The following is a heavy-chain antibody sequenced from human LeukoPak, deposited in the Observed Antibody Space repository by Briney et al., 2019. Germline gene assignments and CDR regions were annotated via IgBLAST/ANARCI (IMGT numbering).Heavy chain of an antibody. CDR2: ISSSSSSI. Sequence: GGALRLSCAASGFTFSSYSMNGVRQAPGRGLEWVSSISSSSSSIYYADSVKGRFTISRDNAKNSLYLQMNSLRAEDTAVYYCARDTGWFGELTPFDPWGQGTLVTVSS. J-gene: IGHJ5*02. V-gene: IGHV3-21*04. CDR3: ARDTGWFGELTPFDP. CDR1: GFTFSSYS. D-gene: IGHD3-10*01.